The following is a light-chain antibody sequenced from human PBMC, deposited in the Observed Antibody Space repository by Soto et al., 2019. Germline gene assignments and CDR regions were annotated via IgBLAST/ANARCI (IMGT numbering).Light chain of an antibody. J-gene: IGKJ1*01. Sequence: EIVLTQSPATLSLSPGERATLSCRASQSLSSNLAWYQQRPGQAPRLLIYDVSNRATGIPDRFSGSGSGTDVTLTISRLEPEDFAVYYCQQYGSSRTFGQGTKVDI. V-gene: IGKV3-20*01. CDR2: DVS. CDR3: QQYGSSRT. CDR1: QSLSSN.